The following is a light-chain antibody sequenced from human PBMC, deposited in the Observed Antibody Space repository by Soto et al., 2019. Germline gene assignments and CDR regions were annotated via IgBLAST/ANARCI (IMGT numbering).Light chain of an antibody. V-gene: IGKV3-15*01. CDR1: RSVSSS. CDR3: QQYNNWWT. J-gene: IGKJ1*01. CDR2: GAS. Sequence: EIVMTQSPATLSVSPGERVTLSCRASRSVSSSLAWYQQKPGQAPRLLIYGASTRAIGIPGRFSGSGSETEFTLTISSLQSEDFAVYYCQQYNNWWTFGQGTKVETK.